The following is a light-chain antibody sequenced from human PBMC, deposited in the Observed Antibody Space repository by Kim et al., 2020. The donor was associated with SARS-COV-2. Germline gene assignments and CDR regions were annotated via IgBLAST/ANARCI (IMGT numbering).Light chain of an antibody. CDR1: SGDIGSKNY. CDR2: DVN. Sequence: QSALTQPASVSGSPGQSITISFTGTSGDIGSKNYVSWYQHHPGKAPKLLIFDVNKRPSGLSNRFSGSKSGNTASLTISGLQAEDESDYYCSSFTTSNTWVFGGGTKVTVL. J-gene: IGLJ3*02. V-gene: IGLV2-14*03. CDR3: SSFTTSNTWV.